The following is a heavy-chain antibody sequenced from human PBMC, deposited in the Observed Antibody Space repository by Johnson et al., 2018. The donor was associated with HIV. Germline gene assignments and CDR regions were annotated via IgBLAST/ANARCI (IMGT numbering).Heavy chain of an antibody. Sequence: QVQLVESGGGVVQPGRSLRLSCTASGFTFSNYGMHWVRQAPGKGLEWVAVISYDGSNKYYADSVKGRFTISRDNSKNTLYLQMNSLRAEDTAVYYCARSQVAATSEGAFDIWGQGTMVTVSS. CDR3: ARSQVAATSEGAFDI. D-gene: IGHD2-15*01. CDR1: GFTFSNYG. CDR2: ISYDGSNK. J-gene: IGHJ3*02. V-gene: IGHV3-30*19.